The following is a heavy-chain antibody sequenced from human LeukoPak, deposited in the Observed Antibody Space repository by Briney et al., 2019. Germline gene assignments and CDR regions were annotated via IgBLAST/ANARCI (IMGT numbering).Heavy chain of an antibody. CDR3: ARDRLSSRRDAFDI. J-gene: IGHJ3*02. CDR1: QYTFTSYY. V-gene: IGHV1-69*13. Sequence: ASVKVSCKASQYTFTSYYIHWVRQAPGQGLEWMGGIIPIFGTTNYAQKFQGRVTNTADESTSIAYMELSSLRSEDTAVYYCARDRLSSRRDAFDIWGQGTMVTVSS. CDR2: IIPIFGTT. D-gene: IGHD3-16*02.